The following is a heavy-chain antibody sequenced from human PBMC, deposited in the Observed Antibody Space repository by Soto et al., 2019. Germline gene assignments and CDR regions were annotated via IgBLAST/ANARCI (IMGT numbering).Heavy chain of an antibody. J-gene: IGHJ3*02. CDR2: IYYSGST. CDR3: ARIYDTDDVDI. CDR1: GGSISSYY. Sequence: QVQLQESGPGLVKPSETLSLTCTVSGGSISSYYWSWIRQPPGKGLEGIGYIYYSGSTNNNHSLKSRVTISVDTSKNQFSLKLSSVTAADTAVYYGARIYDTDDVDIWGQGTMVTVSS. D-gene: IGHD5-12*01. V-gene: IGHV4-59*01.